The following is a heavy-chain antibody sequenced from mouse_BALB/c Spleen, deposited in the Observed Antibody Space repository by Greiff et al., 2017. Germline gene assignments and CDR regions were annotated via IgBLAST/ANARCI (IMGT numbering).Heavy chain of an antibody. CDR3: TRDRGRDAMDY. Sequence: DVKLVESGGGLVKPGGSLKLSCAASGFTFSSYTMSWVRQTPEKRLEWVATISSGGSYTYYPDSVKGRFTISRDNAKNTLYLQMSSLKSEDTAMYYCTRDRGRDAMDYWGQGTSVTVSS. J-gene: IGHJ4*01. V-gene: IGHV5-6-4*01. CDR2: ISSGGSYT. CDR1: GFTFSSYT.